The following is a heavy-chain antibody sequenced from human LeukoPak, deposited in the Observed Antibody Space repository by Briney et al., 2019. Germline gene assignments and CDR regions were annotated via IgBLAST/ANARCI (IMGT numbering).Heavy chain of an antibody. J-gene: IGHJ4*02. CDR2: ISFDGNYK. D-gene: IGHD5-24*01. V-gene: IGHV3-30*03. Sequence: GRSLRLSCAASGFTFSSHGMHWVRQAPGKGLEWVAFISFDGNYKYYADSVKGRFTFSRDNSKNTLYLQMNSLRVEDTAVYYCVRGAALDAYNPLYYFDSWGQGTLVTVSS. CDR1: GFTFSSHG. CDR3: VRGAALDAYNPLYYFDS.